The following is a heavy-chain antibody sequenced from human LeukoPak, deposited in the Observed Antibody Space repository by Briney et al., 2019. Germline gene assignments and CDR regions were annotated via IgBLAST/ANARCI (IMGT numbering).Heavy chain of an antibody. J-gene: IGHJ4*02. CDR3: SRDPRVLDY. V-gene: IGHV3-11*01. CDR2: IGPSGNFI. CDR1: GFTVSSNY. Sequence: PGGSLRLSCAASGFTVSSNYMSWVRQPPGKGLESISYIGPSGNFINYADSVKGRFTISRDNAKKSLYLQINSLRAEDTAVYYCSRDPRVLDYWGQGTLVTVSS.